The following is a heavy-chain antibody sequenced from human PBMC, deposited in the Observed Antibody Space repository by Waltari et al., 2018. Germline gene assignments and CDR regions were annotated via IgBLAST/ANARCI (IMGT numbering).Heavy chain of an antibody. CDR1: GGSISSGSYY. CDR3: ARTTHLSGSYRYFDY. Sequence: QVQLQESGPGLVKPSQTLSLTCTVSGGSISSGSYYWSWLRQPAGKGLEWIGYIYTSGSTNYNPSLKSRVTISVDTSKNQFSLKLSSVTAADTAVYYCARTTHLSGSYRYFDYWGQGTLVTVSS. D-gene: IGHD3-16*02. J-gene: IGHJ4*02. CDR2: IYTSGST. V-gene: IGHV4-61*09.